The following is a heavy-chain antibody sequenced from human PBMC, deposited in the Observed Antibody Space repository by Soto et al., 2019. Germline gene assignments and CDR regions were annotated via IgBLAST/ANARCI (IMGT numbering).Heavy chain of an antibody. CDR3: ARGRYSSSWYERYYYYGMDV. D-gene: IGHD6-13*01. Sequence: AETLSLTCAVYGGSFSGYYCICGRHPPFKGLEWIGEINHSGSTNYNPSLKSRVTISVDTSKNQFSLKLSSVTAADTAVYYCARGRYSSSWYERYYYYGMDVWGQGTTVTVSS. CDR1: GGSFSGYY. V-gene: IGHV4-34*01. J-gene: IGHJ6*02. CDR2: INHSGST.